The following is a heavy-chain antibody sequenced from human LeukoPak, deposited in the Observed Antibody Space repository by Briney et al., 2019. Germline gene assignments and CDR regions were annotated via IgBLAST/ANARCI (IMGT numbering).Heavy chain of an antibody. CDR1: GFTFSSYA. J-gene: IGHJ6*03. D-gene: IGHD3-10*01. V-gene: IGHV3-23*01. CDR3: VKFRGIQHYNYHMDV. Sequence: PGGSLRLSGAASGFTFSSYAMSWVRQAPGKGLEWVSGLTGSGGNTYYADSVKGRFTISRDNSKNTLSLQMNSLRAEDAAVYYCVKFRGIQHYNYHMDVWGKGTTVTVSS. CDR2: LTGSGGNT.